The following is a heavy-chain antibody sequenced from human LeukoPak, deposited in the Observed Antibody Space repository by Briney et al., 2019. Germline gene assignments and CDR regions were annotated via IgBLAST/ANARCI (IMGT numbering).Heavy chain of an antibody. CDR3: ATARVASGY. V-gene: IGHV3-48*01. D-gene: IGHD2-15*01. J-gene: IGHJ4*02. CDR1: GFTFSSYS. Sequence: PGGSLRLSCAASGFTFSSYSMTWVRQAPGKGLEWVSYISSSSSTIYYADSVKGRFTISRDNTKNSRYLQMNSLRAEDTAVYYCATARVASGYWGQGTLVTVSS. CDR2: ISSSSSTI.